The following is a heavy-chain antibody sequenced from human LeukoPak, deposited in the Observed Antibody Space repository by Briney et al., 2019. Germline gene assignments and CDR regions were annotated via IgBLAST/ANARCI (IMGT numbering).Heavy chain of an antibody. J-gene: IGHJ4*02. CDR3: ARDRRGDYYGSGSYVFDY. V-gene: IGHV3-33*01. CDR1: GFTFSSYG. CDR2: IWYDGSNK. Sequence: PGRSLRLSCAASGFTFSSYGMHWVRQAPGKGLEWVAVIWYDGSNKYYADSVKGRFTISRDNSKNTLYLQMNSLRAEDTAVYYCARDRRGDYYGSGSYVFDYWGQGTLVTVSS. D-gene: IGHD3-10*01.